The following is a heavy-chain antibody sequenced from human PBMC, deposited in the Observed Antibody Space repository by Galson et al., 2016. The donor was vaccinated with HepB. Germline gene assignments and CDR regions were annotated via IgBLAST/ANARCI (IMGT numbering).Heavy chain of an antibody. J-gene: IGHJ5*02. CDR3: GRVRAYDTSGYINGYVDL. CDR2: IHYTGST. D-gene: IGHD3-22*01. Sequence: ETLSLTCDVSIGSVSSANYYWSWIRQPPGKGLEWIGYIHYTGSTNYNPSLKSRITISVDTSKNQFSLKLTSVTAADTAVYFCGRVRAYDTSGYINGYVDLWGQGTLVSVSS. CDR1: IGSVSSANYY. V-gene: IGHV4-61*01.